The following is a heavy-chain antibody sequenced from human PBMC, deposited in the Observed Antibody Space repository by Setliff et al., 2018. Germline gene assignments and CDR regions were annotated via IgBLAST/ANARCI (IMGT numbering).Heavy chain of an antibody. CDR3: ARSRTTAVKGGFFAV. V-gene: IGHV4-31*03. CDR1: GASITSEAYY. D-gene: IGHD6-19*01. Sequence: SETLSLTCIVSGASITSEAYYWSWIRQYPGKGLEWIGYIYYSGSTYYNPSLQSRVTVSLDSSKNHFSLELTSVTAADTAEYFCARSRTTAVKGGFFAVWGRGTLVTVSS. J-gene: IGHJ2*01. CDR2: IYYSGST.